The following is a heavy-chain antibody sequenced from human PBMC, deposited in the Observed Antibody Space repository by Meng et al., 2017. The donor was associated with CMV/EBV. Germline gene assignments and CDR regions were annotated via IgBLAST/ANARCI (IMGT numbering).Heavy chain of an antibody. CDR3: ARDLESSSPN. D-gene: IGHD6-6*01. CDR1: GYNFINHY. Sequence: SYKALGYNFINHYIYWVRQAPGQGLEWMEWISAYNGNTNYAQRLQGRVTMNTDTSTSTAYMELRSLRSDDTAVYYCARDLESSSPNWGQGTLVTVSS. J-gene: IGHJ4*02. V-gene: IGHV1-18*04. CDR2: ISAYNGNT.